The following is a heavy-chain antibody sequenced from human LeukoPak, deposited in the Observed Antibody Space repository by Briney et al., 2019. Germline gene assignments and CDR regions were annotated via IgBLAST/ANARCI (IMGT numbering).Heavy chain of an antibody. CDR2: ISWNSGSM. CDR1: GFSFDDYA. CDR3: AKRGYYGSTRCFGY. J-gene: IGHJ4*02. V-gene: IGHV3-9*01. Sequence: GGSPRLSCAASGFSFDDYAMHWVRQAPGKGLEWVAGISWNSGSMDYVDSVKGRFTISRDNSKNTPYLQMNSLRAEDTAVYYCAKRGYYGSTRCFGYWGQGTLVTVSS. D-gene: IGHD3-10*01.